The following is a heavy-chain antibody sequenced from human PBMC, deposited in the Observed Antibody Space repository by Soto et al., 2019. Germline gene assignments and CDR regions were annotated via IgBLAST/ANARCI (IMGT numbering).Heavy chain of an antibody. CDR1: GYSLNELC. CDR2: FDPEEGKM. D-gene: IGHD3-10*01. V-gene: IGHV1-24*01. CDR3: ATDLGVALAPLSILYFQQ. J-gene: IGHJ1*01. Sequence: ASVKVSCKVSGYSLNELCMHWVRQPPGKGLEWIGGFDPEEGKMIYAQNFQGRVTMTEDTSTDTAYMELNSLTSEDTAIYYCATDLGVALAPLSILYFQQWGQGTVVTVSS.